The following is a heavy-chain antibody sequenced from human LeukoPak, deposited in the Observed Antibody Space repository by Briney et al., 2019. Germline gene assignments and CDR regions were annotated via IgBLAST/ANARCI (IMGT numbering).Heavy chain of an antibody. CDR1: GYTFTSYG. J-gene: IGHJ4*02. V-gene: IGHV1-18*01. D-gene: IGHD2-15*01. CDR2: ISAYNGNT. Sequence: ASVKVSCKASGYTFTSYGISWVRQAPGQGLEWMGWISAYNGNTNCAQKLQGRVTMTTDTSTSTAYMELRSLRSDDTAVYYCARGYGYCSGGSCPFDYWGQGTLVTVSS. CDR3: ARGYGYCSGGSCPFDY.